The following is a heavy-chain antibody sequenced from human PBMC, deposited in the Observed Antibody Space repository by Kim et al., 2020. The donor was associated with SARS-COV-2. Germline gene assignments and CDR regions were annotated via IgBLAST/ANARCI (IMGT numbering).Heavy chain of an antibody. D-gene: IGHD3-3*02. CDR3: AKGLSSYYYGMDV. V-gene: IGHV3-9*01. Sequence: GGSLRLSCAASGFTFDDYAMHWVRQAPGKGLEWVSGISWNSGSIGYADSVKGRFTISRDNAKNSLYLQMNSLRAEDTALYYCAKGLSSYYYGMDVWGQGTTVTVSS. CDR2: ISWNSGSI. J-gene: IGHJ6*02. CDR1: GFTFDDYA.